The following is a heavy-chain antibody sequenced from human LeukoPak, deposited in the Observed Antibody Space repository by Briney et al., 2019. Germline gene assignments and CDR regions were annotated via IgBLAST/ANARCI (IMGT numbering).Heavy chain of an antibody. CDR2: IYYSGST. Sequence: SETLSLTCTVSGGSISSSSYYWGWIRQPPGKGLEWIGSIYYSGSTYYNPSLKSRVTISVDTSNNQVSLKMNSVTAADTAVYYCARPRRAPYYYMDVWGKGTTVTISS. V-gene: IGHV4-39*07. CDR1: GGSISSSSYY. J-gene: IGHJ6*03. CDR3: ARPRRAPYYYMDV.